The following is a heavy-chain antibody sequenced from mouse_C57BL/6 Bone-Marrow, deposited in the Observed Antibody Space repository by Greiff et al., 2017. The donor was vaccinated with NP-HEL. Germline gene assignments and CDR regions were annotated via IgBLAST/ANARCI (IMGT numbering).Heavy chain of an antibody. CDR3: ARGDYYGSSSLYYFDY. CDR1: GFSLTSYA. Sequence: VKLVESGPGLVAPSQSLSITCTVSGFSLTSYAISWVRQPPGKGLEWLGVIWTGGGTNYNSALKSRLSISKDNSKSQVFLKMNSLQTDDTARYYCARGDYYGSSSLYYFDYWGQGTTLTVSS. D-gene: IGHD1-1*01. CDR2: IWTGGGT. V-gene: IGHV2-9-1*01. J-gene: IGHJ2*01.